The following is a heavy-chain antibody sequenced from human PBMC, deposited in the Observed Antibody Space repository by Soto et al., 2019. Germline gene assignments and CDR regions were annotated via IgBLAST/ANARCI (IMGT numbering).Heavy chain of an antibody. CDR3: ARDRAAGGY. CDR1: GFSFSDHE. D-gene: IGHD6-13*01. Sequence: EVQLVESGGGLAQPGGSLRLSCVASGFSFSDHEMNWVRQAPGKGLEWVAYISSGGSTIHYADSVRGRFTVSRDNARNSLYLQMNTLSVEDTALYYCARDRAAGGYWGQGTLVTVSS. V-gene: IGHV3-48*03. CDR2: ISSGGSTI. J-gene: IGHJ4*02.